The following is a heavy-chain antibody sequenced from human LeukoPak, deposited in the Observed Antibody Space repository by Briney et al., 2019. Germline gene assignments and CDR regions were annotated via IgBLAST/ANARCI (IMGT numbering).Heavy chain of an antibody. CDR3: ARDLFSSTYWFDP. CDR2: INHSGST. D-gene: IGHD2-2*01. V-gene: IGHV4-34*01. J-gene: IGHJ5*02. Sequence: PSETLSLTCAVYGGSFSGYYWSWIRQPPGKGLEWIGEINHSGSTNYNPSLKSRVTISVDTSKNQFSLKLSSVTAADTAVYYCARDLFSSTYWFDPWGQGTLVTVSS. CDR1: GGSFSGYY.